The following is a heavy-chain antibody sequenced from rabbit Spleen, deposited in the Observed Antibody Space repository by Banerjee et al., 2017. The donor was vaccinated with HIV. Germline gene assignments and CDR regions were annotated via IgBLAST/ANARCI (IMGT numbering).Heavy chain of an antibody. J-gene: IGHJ4*01. D-gene: IGHD5-1*01. CDR1: GFSLNNDYD. CDR2: INMFTGKS. CDR3: AIDLVAAIGWNFNL. V-gene: IGHV1S40*01. Sequence: QSLEESGGDLVKPGASLTLTCTASGFSLNNDYDMCWVRQAPGKGLEWIACINMFTGKSVYASWAKGRFIMSRPSSTTVTLQMTSLTVADTATYFCAIDLVAAIGWNFNLWGPGTLVTVS.